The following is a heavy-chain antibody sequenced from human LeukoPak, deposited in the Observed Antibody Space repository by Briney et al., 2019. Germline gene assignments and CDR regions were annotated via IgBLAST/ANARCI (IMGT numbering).Heavy chain of an antibody. J-gene: IGHJ4*02. CDR3: ARRGFTAMVLDY. D-gene: IGHD5-18*01. CDR1: GYTFTSYY. CDR2: VSGYNGNT. V-gene: IGHV1-18*04. Sequence: ASVKVSCKASGYTFTSYYMHWVRQAPGQGLEWMGWVSGYNGNTSYAQKFQGRVTMTTDISTSTAYMELSSLRSEDTAVYYCARRGFTAMVLDYWGQGTLVTVSS.